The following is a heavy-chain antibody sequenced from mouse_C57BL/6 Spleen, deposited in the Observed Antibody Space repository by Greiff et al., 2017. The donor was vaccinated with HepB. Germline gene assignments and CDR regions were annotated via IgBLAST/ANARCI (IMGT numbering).Heavy chain of an antibody. Sequence: DVMLVESGGGLVKPGGSLKLSCAASGFTFSSYTMSWVRQTPEKRLEWVATISGGGGNTYYPDSVKGRFTISRDNDKNTLYLQMSSLRSEATALYYCARALVRFPFAYWGQGTLVTVAA. CDR3: ARALVRFPFAY. V-gene: IGHV5-9*01. J-gene: IGHJ3*01. D-gene: IGHD1-1*01. CDR2: ISGGGGNT. CDR1: GFTFSSYT.